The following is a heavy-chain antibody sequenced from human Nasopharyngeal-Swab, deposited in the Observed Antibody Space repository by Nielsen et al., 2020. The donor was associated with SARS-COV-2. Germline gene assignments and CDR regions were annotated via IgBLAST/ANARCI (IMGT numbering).Heavy chain of an antibody. V-gene: IGHV1-46*01. CDR3: ARARKAIYYYGSGSYYKGGVNWFDP. CDR2: INPSGGST. Sequence: WVRQAPGQGLEWMGIINPSGGSTSYAQKFQGRVTMTRDTSTSTVYTELSSLRSEDTAVYYCARARKAIYYYGSGSYYKGGVNWFDPWGQGTLVTVSS. J-gene: IGHJ5*02. D-gene: IGHD3-10*01.